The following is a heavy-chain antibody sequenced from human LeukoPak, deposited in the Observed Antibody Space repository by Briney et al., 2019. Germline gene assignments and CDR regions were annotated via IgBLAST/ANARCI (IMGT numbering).Heavy chain of an antibody. D-gene: IGHD2-2*01. CDR3: ARGVEGDCSSTSCYPYYYYYYYMDV. Sequence: AETLSLTCAVYGGSFSGYCWSWVRQPPGKGLEWVGEINHSGSTIYNPSSKSRFTISVDTSKSQFSLKLSSVTAADTVVYYCARGVEGDCSSTSCYPYYYYYYYMDVWGKGTTVTVSS. V-gene: IGHV4-34*01. J-gene: IGHJ6*03. CDR1: GGSFSGYC. CDR2: INHSGST.